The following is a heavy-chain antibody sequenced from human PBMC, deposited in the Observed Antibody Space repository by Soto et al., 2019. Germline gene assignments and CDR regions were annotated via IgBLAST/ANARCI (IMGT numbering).Heavy chain of an antibody. J-gene: IGHJ5*01. CDR1: GGVFRNYA. CDR3: ARDRWGSHSFDS. V-gene: IGHV1-69*01. D-gene: IGHD3-16*01. CDR2: IIPVFGTA. Sequence: QVQLVQSGAEVKKPGSSVKVSCKASGGVFRNYAIKWVRQAPGQGLEWMGGIIPVFGTADYPPKFQGRVTITADESTTTAYMELTSLKTEDTDVYFCARDRWGSHSFDSWGQGTLVTVAS.